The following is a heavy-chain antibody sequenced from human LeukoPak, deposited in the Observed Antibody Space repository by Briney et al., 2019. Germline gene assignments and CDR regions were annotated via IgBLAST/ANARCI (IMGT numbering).Heavy chain of an antibody. CDR1: GGTFNTYD. Sequence: GSSVKVSCKASGGTFNTYDINWVRQAPGQGLEWMGRIIPGLHLTSYAQRFHGRVTISADKSTSTTYLELNNLGSEDTAVYFCSYSNRTSDGCAVDYWGQGTLATVSS. CDR2: IIPGLHLT. D-gene: IGHD5-24*01. J-gene: IGHJ4*02. CDR3: SYSNRTSDGCAVDY. V-gene: IGHV1-69*04.